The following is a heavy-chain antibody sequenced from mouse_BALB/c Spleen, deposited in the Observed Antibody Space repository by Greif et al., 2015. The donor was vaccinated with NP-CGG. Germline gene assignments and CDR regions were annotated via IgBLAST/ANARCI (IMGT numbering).Heavy chain of an antibody. CDR1: GFNIKDTY. J-gene: IGHJ4*01. D-gene: IGHD2-4*01. CDR2: IDPANGNT. V-gene: IGHV14-3*02. CDR3: AKIYDYEDYAMDY. Sequence: VQLQQSGAELVKPGASVKLSCTASGFNIKDTYMHWVKQRPEQGLEWIGRIDPANGNTKYDPKFQGKATITADTSSNTAYLQLSSLTSEDTAVYYCAKIYDYEDYAMDYWGQGTSVTVSS.